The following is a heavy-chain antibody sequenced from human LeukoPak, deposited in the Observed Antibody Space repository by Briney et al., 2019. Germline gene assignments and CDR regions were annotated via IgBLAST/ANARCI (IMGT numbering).Heavy chain of an antibody. D-gene: IGHD6-13*01. CDR3: AKGGAAADY. Sequence: GGSLRLSCAASGFIFMSHGMHWVRQAPGKGLEWVAIISYDGSNKYYADSAKGRFTISRDNSKNTLYLQMNSLRAEDTAVYYCAKGGAAADYWGQGTLVTVSS. CDR1: GFIFMSHG. CDR2: ISYDGSNK. V-gene: IGHV3-30*18. J-gene: IGHJ4*02.